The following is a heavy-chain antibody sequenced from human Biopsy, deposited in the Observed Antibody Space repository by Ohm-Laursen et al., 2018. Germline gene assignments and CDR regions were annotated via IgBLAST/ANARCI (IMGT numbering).Heavy chain of an antibody. Sequence: ASVKASCKAPGGTFSNYGVNWVRQAPGQGLEWLGGNIPILGTGNYAQKFQDRVTVAADTSTSTATMEPRSLRSDDTAVYYCATKLTGYFHHWGQGTLVIVSS. D-gene: IGHD3-9*01. CDR3: ATKLTGYFHH. CDR2: NIPILGTG. CDR1: GGTFSNYG. J-gene: IGHJ1*01. V-gene: IGHV1-69*06.